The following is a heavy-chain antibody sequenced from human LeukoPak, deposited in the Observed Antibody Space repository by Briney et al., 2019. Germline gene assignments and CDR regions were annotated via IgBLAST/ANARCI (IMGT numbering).Heavy chain of an antibody. J-gene: IGHJ6*02. V-gene: IGHV4-34*01. CDR3: ARVGITMVRGAIWSSPYYGMDV. D-gene: IGHD3-10*01. CDR1: GGSFSGYY. CDR2: INHSGST. Sequence: PSETLSLTCAVYGGSFSGYYWSWIRQPPGKGLEWIGEINHSGSTNYNPSLKSRVTISVDTSKNQFSLKLSSVTAADTAVYYCARVGITMVRGAIWSSPYYGMDVWGQGTTVTVSS.